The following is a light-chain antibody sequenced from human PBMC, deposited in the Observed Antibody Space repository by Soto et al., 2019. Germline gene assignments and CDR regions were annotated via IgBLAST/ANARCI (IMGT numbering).Light chain of an antibody. J-gene: IGLJ3*02. V-gene: IGLV3-21*02. CDR2: DDS. CDR3: QVWDSSSDPTWV. Sequence: SYELTQPPSVSVAPGQTARITCEGYNIGSTSVHWYQQKPGQAPVLVVYDDSDRPSGIPERISGSKSGNTATLTISRVEAGDEADYYCQVWDSSSDPTWVFGGGTKLTVL. CDR1: NIGSTS.